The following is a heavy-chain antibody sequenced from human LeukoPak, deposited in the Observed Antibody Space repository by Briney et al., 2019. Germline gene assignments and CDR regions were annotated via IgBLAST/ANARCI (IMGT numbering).Heavy chain of an antibody. CDR2: IMLVLDTG. CDR1: GGSFRRYA. V-gene: IGHV1-69*06. D-gene: IGHD1-1*01. CDR3: AGRDKGNDLLSYHAMDV. Sequence: SVKVSCKASGGSFRRYAFAWVRQAPGQGLEWMGGIMLVLDTGSYAQGFQGRVTITADRSKSTAYMELRSLRPEDTALYYGAGRDKGNDLLSYHAMDVWGNGTTVTVSS. J-gene: IGHJ6*04.